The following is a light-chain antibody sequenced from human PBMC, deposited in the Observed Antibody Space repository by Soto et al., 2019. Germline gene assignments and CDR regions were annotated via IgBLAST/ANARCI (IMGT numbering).Light chain of an antibody. V-gene: IGLV1-44*01. Sequence: QSVLTKPPSASGTPGQRVTISCSGSSSNIESNTVNWFQQLPGTAPKLLIYTNDQRPSGVPDRFSGSKSGTSASLAISGLQSEDEADYYCAAWDDSLSGVVFGGGTKLTVL. CDR1: SSNIESNT. CDR2: TND. J-gene: IGLJ2*01. CDR3: AAWDDSLSGVV.